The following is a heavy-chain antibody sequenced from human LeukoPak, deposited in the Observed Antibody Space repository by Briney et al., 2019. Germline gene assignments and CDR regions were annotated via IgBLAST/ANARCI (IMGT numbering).Heavy chain of an antibody. CDR2: IWPDGNIK. CDR3: ARGGSGSYFLDAFDI. CDR1: GLTLSGNG. V-gene: IGHV3-33*01. J-gene: IGHJ3*02. Sequence: GGSLRLSCAASGLTLSGNGMHWVRQAPGKGLEWVAIIWPDGNIKYYADSVKGRFIVSRDNYKNTVFLQMNSLRGEDTAVYYCARGGSGSYFLDAFDIWGRGTMVGVSS. D-gene: IGHD1-26*01.